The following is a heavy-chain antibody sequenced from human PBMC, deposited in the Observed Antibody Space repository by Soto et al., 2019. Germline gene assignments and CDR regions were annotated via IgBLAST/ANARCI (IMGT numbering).Heavy chain of an antibody. CDR3: ARGLSRLPLYPFDY. CDR1: GGTFSSYT. CDR2: IIPILGIA. Sequence: GASVKVSCKASGGTFSSYTISWVRQAPGQGLEWMGRIIPILGIANYAQKFQGRVTITADESTSTAYMELSSLRSEDTAVYYCARGLSRLPLYPFDYWGQGTLVTVSS. D-gene: IGHD2-2*02. J-gene: IGHJ4*02. V-gene: IGHV1-69*02.